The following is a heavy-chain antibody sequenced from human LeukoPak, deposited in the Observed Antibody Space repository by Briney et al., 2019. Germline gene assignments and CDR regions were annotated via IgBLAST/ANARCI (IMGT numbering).Heavy chain of an antibody. CDR3: ARAIRVFRGYSYGVPYFEY. D-gene: IGHD5-18*01. V-gene: IGHV4-34*01. CDR1: GGSFSGYY. CDR2: INHSGST. Sequence: SETLSLTCAVYGGSFSGYYWSWIRQPPGKGLEWIGEINHSGSTNYNPSLKSRVTISVDTSKNQFSLKLSSVTAADTAVYYCARAIRVFRGYSYGVPYFEYWGQGTLVTVSS. J-gene: IGHJ4*02.